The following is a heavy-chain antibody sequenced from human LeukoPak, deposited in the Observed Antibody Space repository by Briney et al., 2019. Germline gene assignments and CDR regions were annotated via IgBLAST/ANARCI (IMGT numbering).Heavy chain of an antibody. CDR3: ARGRHYYGMDV. J-gene: IGHJ6*02. Sequence: SETLSLTFAFYGGSFSGYYWSWIRQPPWKGLEWIGEIYHSGSTNYNPSLKSRVTISVDMSKNQFSLKLSSVTAADTAMYYCARGRHYYGMDVWGQGTTVTVSS. CDR1: GGSFSGYY. CDR2: IYHSGST. V-gene: IGHV4-34*01.